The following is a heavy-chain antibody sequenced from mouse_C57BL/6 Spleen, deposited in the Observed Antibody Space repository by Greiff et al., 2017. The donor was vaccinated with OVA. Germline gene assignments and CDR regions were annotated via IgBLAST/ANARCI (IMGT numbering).Heavy chain of an antibody. CDR3: ARDRVYGNYLYYAMDY. CDR1: GFTFSSYA. CDR2: ISDGGSYT. Sequence: EVHLVESGGGLVKPGGSLKLSCAASGFTFSSYAMSWVRQTPEKRLEWVATISDGGSYTYYPDNVKGRFTISRDNAKNNLYLQMSHLKSEDTAMYYCARDRVYGNYLYYAMDYWGQGTSVTVSS. D-gene: IGHD2-1*01. V-gene: IGHV5-4*01. J-gene: IGHJ4*01.